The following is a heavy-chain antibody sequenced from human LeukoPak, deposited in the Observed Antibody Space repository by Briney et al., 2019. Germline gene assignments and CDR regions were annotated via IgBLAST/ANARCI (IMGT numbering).Heavy chain of an antibody. CDR2: ISGSGGST. CDR1: GFTFSSYG. Sequence: GGTLRLSCAASGFTFSSYGMSWVRQAPGKGLEWVSAISGSGGSTYYADSVEGRFTISRDNSRNTLSLQMNSLRAEDTAVYYCAKDSLWFGELPYYMDVWGKGTTVTISS. J-gene: IGHJ6*03. CDR3: AKDSLWFGELPYYMDV. D-gene: IGHD3-10*01. V-gene: IGHV3-23*01.